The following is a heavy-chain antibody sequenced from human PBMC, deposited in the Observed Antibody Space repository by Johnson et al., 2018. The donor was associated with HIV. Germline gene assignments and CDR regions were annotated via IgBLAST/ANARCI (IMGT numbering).Heavy chain of an antibody. CDR1: GFTVRSNY. D-gene: IGHD2-8*02. J-gene: IGHJ3*01. Sequence: VQLVESGGGVVQPGRSLRLSCVASGFTVRSNYMSWVRQAPGKGLEWVSVIYSGGRSYYADYVKGRLTLSRDNSNNTLYLQMNSLRAEDTAVYYCARRSARSGGFDLWGQGTMVTVSS. V-gene: IGHV3-66*02. CDR2: IYSGGRS. CDR3: ARRSARSGGFDL.